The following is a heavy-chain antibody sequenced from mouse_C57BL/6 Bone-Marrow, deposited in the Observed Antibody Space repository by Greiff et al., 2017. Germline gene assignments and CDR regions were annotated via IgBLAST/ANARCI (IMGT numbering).Heavy chain of an antibody. CDR3: AKSFTSGDY. CDR1: GYTFTSYW. Sequence: QVQLQQPGAELVRPGTSVKLSCKASGYTFTSYWMHWVKQRPGQGLEWIGVIDPSDSYTNYNQKFKGKATLTVETSSRTAYMQLSSLTSEDSAVYYCAKSFTSGDYWGQGTTLTVSS. CDR2: IDPSDSYT. J-gene: IGHJ2*01. V-gene: IGHV1-59*01. D-gene: IGHD5-1*01.